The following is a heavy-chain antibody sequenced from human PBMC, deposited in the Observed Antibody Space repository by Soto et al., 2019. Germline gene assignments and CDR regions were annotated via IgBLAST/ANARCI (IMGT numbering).Heavy chain of an antibody. D-gene: IGHD2-2*01. V-gene: IGHV1-69*06. CDR2: SIPIFGTA. CDR3: AKRVGPAARRSSMDV. Sequence: QVQLVQSGAEVKKPGSSVKVSCKASGGTFTSYAVSWVRQAPGQGLEWMGVSIPIFGTANYARKFQGRVTITADKSTSTAYMELSSLRSEDTAVYYCAKRVGPAARRSSMDVWGQGTTVTVSS. CDR1: GGTFTSYA. J-gene: IGHJ6*02.